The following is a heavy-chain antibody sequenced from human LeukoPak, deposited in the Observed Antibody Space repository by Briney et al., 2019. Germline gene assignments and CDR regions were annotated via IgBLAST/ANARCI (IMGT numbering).Heavy chain of an antibody. CDR2: INHSGST. J-gene: IGHJ5*02. CDR1: GASIKDYY. CDR3: ARARQGILRLPRWFDP. Sequence: SQTLSLTCTVSGASIKDYYWSWIRQPPGKGLEWIGEINHSGSTNYNPSLKSRVTISVDTSKNQFSLKLSSVTAADTAVYYCARARQGILRLPRWFDPWGQGTLVTVSS. V-gene: IGHV4-34*01. D-gene: IGHD3-16*01.